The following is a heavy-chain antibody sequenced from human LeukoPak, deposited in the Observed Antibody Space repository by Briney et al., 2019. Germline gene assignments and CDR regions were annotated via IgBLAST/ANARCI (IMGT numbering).Heavy chain of an antibody. CDR3: ARDRYSGAYSFDY. CDR1: AYTFTNFG. J-gene: IGHJ4*01. Sequence: ASVTVSFTSSAYTFTNFGVSWVRQAPGQGLEWMGWISAYNGNTDFAQKFQGRVTLTIETSTATAYMDLRSLKSDDTAVYYCARDRYSGAYSFDYWGHGTLVTVSS. D-gene: IGHD5-12*01. V-gene: IGHV1-18*01. CDR2: ISAYNGNT.